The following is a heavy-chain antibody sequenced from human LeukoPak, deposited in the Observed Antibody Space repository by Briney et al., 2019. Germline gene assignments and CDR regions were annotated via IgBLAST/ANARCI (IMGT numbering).Heavy chain of an antibody. CDR3: ASEGGQRLAWFCGYSNPRNYFDY. CDR2: IYYSGST. D-gene: IGHD3-22*01. J-gene: IGHJ4*02. Sequence: GSLRLSCAASGFTVSNNYVSWVRQPPGKGLEWIGSIYYSGSTYYNPSLKSRVTISVDTSKNQFSLKLSSVTAADTAVYYCASEGGQRLAWFCGYSNPRNYFDYWGQGTLVTVSS. CDR1: GFTVSNNY. V-gene: IGHV4-39*07.